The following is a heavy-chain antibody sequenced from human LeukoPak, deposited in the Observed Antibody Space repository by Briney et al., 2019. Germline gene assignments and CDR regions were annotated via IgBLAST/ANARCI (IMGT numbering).Heavy chain of an antibody. CDR3: ARASKAPFRYFGWPYGMDV. D-gene: IGHD3-9*01. V-gene: IGHV4-59*02. CDR1: GDSVASYY. J-gene: IGHJ6*02. Sequence: PSETLSLTCIVSGDSVASYYWGWIRQPPGRGLEWIGYIYYSGSTNYNPSLKSRVTMSVDTSKNQFSLKLSSVTAADTAVYYCARASKAPFRYFGWPYGMDVWGQGTTVTVAS. CDR2: IYYSGST.